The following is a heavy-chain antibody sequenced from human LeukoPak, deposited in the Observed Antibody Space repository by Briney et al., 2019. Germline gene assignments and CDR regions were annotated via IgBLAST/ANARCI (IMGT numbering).Heavy chain of an antibody. J-gene: IGHJ4*02. CDR3: ARRPSSNYDFFY. V-gene: IGHV4-39*01. Sequence: SETLSLTCTVSGGSISSSSYYWGWIRQPPGKGLEWIGSIYYSGSTYYNPSLKSRVTISVDTSKNQFSLKLSSVTAADTAVYYCARRPSSNYDFFYWGQGTLVTVSS. CDR1: GGSISSSSYY. D-gene: IGHD3-3*01. CDR2: IYYSGST.